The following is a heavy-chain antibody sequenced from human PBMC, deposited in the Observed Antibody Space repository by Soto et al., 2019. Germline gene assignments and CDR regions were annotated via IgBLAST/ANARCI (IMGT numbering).Heavy chain of an antibody. Sequence: PGGSLRLSCAASGFTFSSYAMSWVRQAPGKGLEWVSAISGSGGSTYYADSVKGRFTISRDNSKNTLYLQMNSLRAEDTAVYYCAKGVGPRYSSGWYGPNWGQGTLVTVSS. CDR2: ISGSGGST. CDR3: AKGVGPRYSSGWYGPN. CDR1: GFTFSSYA. D-gene: IGHD6-19*01. V-gene: IGHV3-23*01. J-gene: IGHJ4*02.